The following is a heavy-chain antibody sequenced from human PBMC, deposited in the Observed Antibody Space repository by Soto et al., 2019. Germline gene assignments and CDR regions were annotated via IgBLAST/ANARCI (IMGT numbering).Heavy chain of an antibody. Sequence: QVHLVQSGAEVKKPGSSVKVSCKTSGGSFNNYAVSWVRQAPGQGLEWMGGFIPNFDRPNYAQKFQDRVTIIADESTSTVDMELRSLRSNDTAVDYCAVAMVPEMLIFESSGMHVWGQGTTVIVSS. V-gene: IGHV1-69*01. CDR2: FIPNFDRP. CDR1: GGSFNNYA. CDR3: AVAMVPEMLIFESSGMHV. J-gene: IGHJ6*02. D-gene: IGHD3-10*01.